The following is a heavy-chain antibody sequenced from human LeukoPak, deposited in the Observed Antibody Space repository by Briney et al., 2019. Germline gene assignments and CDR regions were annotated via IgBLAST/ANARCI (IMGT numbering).Heavy chain of an antibody. D-gene: IGHD1-26*01. CDR3: ARDKIVGATNFDS. Sequence: RGSMRLSCAASGFTFSSYWMAWVRQAPGKGLEWVANIRQDGGEIYYVDSVKGRFILSRDNAKNSLYLEINSLRDEVTAVYYCARDKIVGATNFDSWGQGTLVTVSS. CDR2: IRQDGGEI. V-gene: IGHV3-7*01. CDR1: GFTFSSYW. J-gene: IGHJ4*02.